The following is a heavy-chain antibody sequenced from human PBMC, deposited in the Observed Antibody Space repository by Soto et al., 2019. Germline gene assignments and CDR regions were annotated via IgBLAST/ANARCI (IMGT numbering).Heavy chain of an antibody. D-gene: IGHD4-17*01. CDR2: IYHSGST. CDR1: GGSISSGGYS. J-gene: IGHJ4*02. V-gene: IGHV4-30-2*01. Sequence: QLQLQESGSGLVKPSQTLSLTCAVSGGSISSGGYSWSWIRQPPGKGLEWIGYIYHSGSTYYNPSVKTRVNISVDRSKNQVSLKLSSVTAADTAVYYCARASTTVTTLDYWGQGTLVTVSS. CDR3: ARASTTVTTLDY.